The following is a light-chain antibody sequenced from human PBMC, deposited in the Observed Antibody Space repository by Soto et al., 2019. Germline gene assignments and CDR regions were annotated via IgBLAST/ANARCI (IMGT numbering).Light chain of an antibody. Sequence: QSVLTQPPSVSGAPGQRVTISCTGSSSNIGAGFNVHWYQHLPGTAPKLLIYGNTDRPSGVPDRFSGSKSGTSASLAITGLQAEDEADYYCQSYDSSHVVFGGGTQLTVL. V-gene: IGLV1-40*01. CDR2: GNT. CDR3: QSYDSSHVV. J-gene: IGLJ2*01. CDR1: SSNIGAGFN.